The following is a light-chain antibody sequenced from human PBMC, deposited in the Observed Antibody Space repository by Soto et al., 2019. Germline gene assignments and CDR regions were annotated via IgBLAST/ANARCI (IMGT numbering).Light chain of an antibody. CDR3: HRSGSSPRR. CDR1: QSVSSIY. Sequence: EIVLTQSPGTLSLSPGERATLSCRASQSVSSIYLPWYQQKPRQAPGLLIYDASSRATCIPDRFSGSGSGTDFALTISRLEPEDFAVHYGHRSGSSPRRFGQGAKGVI. V-gene: IGKV3-20*01. CDR2: DAS. J-gene: IGKJ1*01.